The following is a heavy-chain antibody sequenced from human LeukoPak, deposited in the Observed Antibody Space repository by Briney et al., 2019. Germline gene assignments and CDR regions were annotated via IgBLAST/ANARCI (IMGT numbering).Heavy chain of an antibody. J-gene: IGHJ5*02. Sequence: PSETLSLTCTVSGGSISSYYWSWIRQPPGKGLEWIGYIYYSGSTNYNPPLKSRVTISVDTSKNQFSLKLSSVTAADTAVYYCARQVVVVVAAIKYNWFDPWGQGTLVTVSS. V-gene: IGHV4-59*08. CDR1: GGSISSYY. D-gene: IGHD2-15*01. CDR2: IYYSGST. CDR3: ARQVVVVVAAIKYNWFDP.